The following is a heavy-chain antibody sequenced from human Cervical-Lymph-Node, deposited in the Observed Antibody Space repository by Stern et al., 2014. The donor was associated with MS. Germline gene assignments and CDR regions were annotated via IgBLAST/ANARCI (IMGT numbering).Heavy chain of an antibody. CDR3: ARSMVRGVNYYFDY. V-gene: IGHV2-70*11. CDR2: IDWDDDK. D-gene: IGHD3-10*01. CDR1: GFSLSTSGMC. J-gene: IGHJ4*02. Sequence: ESGPALVKPTQTLTLTCTFSGFSLSTSGMCVSWIRQPPGKALEWLARIDWDDDKYYSTSLKTRLTISKDTSKNQVVLTMTNMDPVDTATYYCARSMVRGVNYYFDYWGQGTLVTVSS.